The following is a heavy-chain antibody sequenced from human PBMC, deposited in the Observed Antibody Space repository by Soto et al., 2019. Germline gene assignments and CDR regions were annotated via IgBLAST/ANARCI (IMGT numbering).Heavy chain of an antibody. CDR3: ASDNWDVPLDV. CDR2: VFYTGTT. J-gene: IGHJ3*01. Sequence: QVQLQESGPGLVKPSQNLSLTCTVSGGSIRSGDYYWPWIRQPPGKGLECVGYVFYTGTTYYNPSLRGRVNISVDTSKNLFSLRLSSVTAADTAVYYCASDNWDVPLDVWGHGTLVTVSS. CDR1: GGSIRSGDYY. V-gene: IGHV4-30-4*01. D-gene: IGHD7-27*01.